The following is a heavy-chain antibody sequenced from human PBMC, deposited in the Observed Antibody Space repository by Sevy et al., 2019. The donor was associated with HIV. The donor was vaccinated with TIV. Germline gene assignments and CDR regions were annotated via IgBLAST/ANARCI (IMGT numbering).Heavy chain of an antibody. J-gene: IGHJ4*02. CDR2: IYYSGSS. CDR3: ARRGVAAAGTDY. D-gene: IGHD6-13*01. CDR1: GGSISSSSYY. Sequence: SETLSLTCTVSGGSISSSSYYWGWIRQPPGKGLESIGSIYYSGSSYYNPSLKSRVTISVDTSKNQFSLKLGSVTAADMAVYYCARRGVAAAGTDYWGQGTLVTVSS. V-gene: IGHV4-39*01.